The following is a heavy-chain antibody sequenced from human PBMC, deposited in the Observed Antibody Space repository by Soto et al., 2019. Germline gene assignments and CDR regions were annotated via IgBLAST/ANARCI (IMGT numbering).Heavy chain of an antibody. CDR1: GFTFDDYG. CDR2: INWNGGST. Sequence: EVQLVESGGGVVRPGGSLRLSCAASGFTFDDYGMSWVRQAPGKGLEWVSGINWNGGSTGYADSVKGRFTISRDNDKNPFYLQMKSRGAEDTALYNCAGVGVVPAAMYYYYYMDVWGKGTTVTVSS. J-gene: IGHJ6*03. D-gene: IGHD2-2*01. CDR3: AGVGVVPAAMYYYYYMDV. V-gene: IGHV3-20*01.